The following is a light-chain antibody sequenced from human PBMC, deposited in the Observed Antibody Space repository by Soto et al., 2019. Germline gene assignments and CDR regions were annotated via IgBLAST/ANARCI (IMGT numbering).Light chain of an antibody. Sequence: QSVLTQPPSVSGAPGQRVTISCTGSSSNIGAGYDVHWYQQPPGTAPKLLIYGNSNRPSGVPDRFSGSKSATSASLAITGLQAAEEAAYYCQAYESSLRGYVVFGGGTKLTVL. CDR2: GNS. CDR1: SSNIGAGYD. J-gene: IGLJ2*01. CDR3: QAYESSLRGYVV. V-gene: IGLV1-40*01.